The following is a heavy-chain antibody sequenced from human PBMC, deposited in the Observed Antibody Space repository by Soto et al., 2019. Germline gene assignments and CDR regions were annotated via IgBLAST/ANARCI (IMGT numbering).Heavy chain of an antibody. V-gene: IGHV3-7*04. J-gene: IGHJ4*02. CDR2: IKGDGSAE. CDR3: ARGFMGSLGN. Sequence: DVQLVESGGGLVQPGGSLRLSCAVSEFTFGNYWMHWVRQAPGKGLEWVANIKGDGSAEYYADSVRGRFTISRDNAKNSLYLQMNSLRAEVTALYFFARGFMGSLGNWCQATLVTVSS. CDR1: EFTFGNYW. D-gene: IGHD3-3*01.